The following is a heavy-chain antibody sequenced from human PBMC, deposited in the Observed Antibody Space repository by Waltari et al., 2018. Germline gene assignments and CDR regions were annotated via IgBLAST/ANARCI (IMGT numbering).Heavy chain of an antibody. Sequence: EVQLVESGGGLVKPGGSLRLSCAASGFTFSSYSMNWVRQAPGKGLEWVSSISSSSSYIYYADSVKGRFTISRDNSKNTLYLQMNSLRAEDTAVYYCAKDRQWLGYYYYYYMDVWGKGTTVTISS. CDR1: GFTFSSYS. CDR2: ISSSSSYI. J-gene: IGHJ6*03. V-gene: IGHV3-21*01. CDR3: AKDRQWLGYYYYYYMDV. D-gene: IGHD6-19*01.